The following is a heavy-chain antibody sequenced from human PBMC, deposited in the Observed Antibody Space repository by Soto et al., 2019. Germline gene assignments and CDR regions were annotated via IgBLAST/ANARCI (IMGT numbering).Heavy chain of an antibody. J-gene: IGHJ6*02. Sequence: EMQLVESGGGLVKPGGSLRLSCAASGFTFSSYGMNWVRQAPGKGLEWVSSISSGSEYIYYADSLKGRLTISRDNARNSLYLQLNSLRAEDTAVYYCATDGAAGSVMEVWGQGTRVTVSS. V-gene: IGHV3-21*01. D-gene: IGHD6-13*01. CDR3: ATDGAAGSVMEV. CDR1: GFTFSSYG. CDR2: ISSGSEYI.